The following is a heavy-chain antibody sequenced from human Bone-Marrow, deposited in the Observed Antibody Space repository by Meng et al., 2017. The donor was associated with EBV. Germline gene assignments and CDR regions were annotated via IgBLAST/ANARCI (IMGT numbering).Heavy chain of an antibody. V-gene: IGHV1-8*01. Sequence: QVQVVQSGAEVKKPGASVKVSCKGSGYTFSSFDINWVRQATGQGLEWMGWMSPDSGKTGYAEKFQGRVTLTRDTSINTAYLELSSLTSEDTAVYYCARNLYGDGMRDYWGQGTLVTVSS. J-gene: IGHJ4*02. CDR1: GYTFSSFD. D-gene: IGHD2-21*02. CDR2: MSPDSGKT. CDR3: ARNLYGDGMRDY.